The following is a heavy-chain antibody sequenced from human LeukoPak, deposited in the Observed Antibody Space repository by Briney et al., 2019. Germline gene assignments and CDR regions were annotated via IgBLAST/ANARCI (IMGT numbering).Heavy chain of an antibody. CDR2: MSSGSRYI. CDR3: ARDRPTGASRLFVVQ. CDR1: GFTFSSYS. V-gene: IGHV3-21*01. Sequence: PGGSLRLSCAASGFTFSSYSMTWVRQAPGKGLEWVSSMSSGSRYIYYADSVRGRFTISRDNAKNSLCLLMNSLRAEDTAVYYCARDRPTGASRLFVVQWGQGTLVTVSS. D-gene: IGHD2-15*01. J-gene: IGHJ4*02.